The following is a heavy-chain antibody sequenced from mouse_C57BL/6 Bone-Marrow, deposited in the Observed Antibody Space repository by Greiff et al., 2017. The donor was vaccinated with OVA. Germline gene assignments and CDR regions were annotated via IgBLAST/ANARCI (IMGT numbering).Heavy chain of an antibody. D-gene: IGHD2-5*01. CDR3: ARVGGYSNYGLRPFDV. CDR2: IFPGSGST. J-gene: IGHJ1*03. CDR1: GYTFTDYY. Sequence: QVQLKESGPELVKPGASVKISCKASGYTFTDYYINWVKQRPGQGLEWIGWIFPGSGSTYYNEKFKGKATLTVDKSSSTAYMLLSSLTSEDSAVYFCARVGGYSNYGLRPFDVWGTWTTVTVSS. V-gene: IGHV1-75*01.